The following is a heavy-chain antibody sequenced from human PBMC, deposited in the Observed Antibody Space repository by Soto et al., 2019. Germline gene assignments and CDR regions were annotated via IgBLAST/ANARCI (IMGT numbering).Heavy chain of an antibody. Sequence: SDTCSVADGSSCSGGYYRTRKRQNPGKGLEWIGYIYYTGITYYNPSLLSRVTISVDTSKTEFSLRLSSVTAADTAVYYCARLNGYCVSTNCHGYYGMDVWGQGTTVTVSS. CDR1: DGSSCSGGYY. J-gene: IGHJ6*02. D-gene: IGHD2-2*03. CDR2: IYYTGIT. CDR3: ARLNGYCVSTNCHGYYGMDV. V-gene: IGHV4-31*03.